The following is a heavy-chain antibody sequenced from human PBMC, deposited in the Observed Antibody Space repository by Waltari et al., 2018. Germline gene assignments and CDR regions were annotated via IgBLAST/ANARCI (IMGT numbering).Heavy chain of an antibody. CDR1: GYTFTGYY. J-gene: IGHJ5*02. CDR3: AREFRGCGSCYSGAEGLSPWFDP. Sequence: QVQLVQSGAEVKKPGASVKVSCKASGYTFTGYYMHWVRQAPGQGLEWMGWINPNRGGTNMAQKVQGWGTMTRDTSISTAYMELRRLRSDDTAVYYCAREFRGCGSCYSGAEGLSPWFDPWGQGTLVTVSS. V-gene: IGHV1-2*04. CDR2: INPNRGGT. D-gene: IGHD2-15*01.